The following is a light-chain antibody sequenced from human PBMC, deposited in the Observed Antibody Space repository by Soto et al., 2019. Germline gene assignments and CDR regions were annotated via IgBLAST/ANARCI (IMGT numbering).Light chain of an antibody. V-gene: IGLV2-14*01. CDR3: CSYTTSNTRYIV. CDR2: DVT. Sequence: QSVLTQPASVSGSPGQSITISCTGTSSDVGGYNYVSWYQQQPGKAPKFMIYDVTNRPSGVSNRFSGSKSGNTASLTISGLQAEDEADDYFCSYTTSNTRYIVFGIGPKVTVL. CDR1: SSDVGGYNY. J-gene: IGLJ1*01.